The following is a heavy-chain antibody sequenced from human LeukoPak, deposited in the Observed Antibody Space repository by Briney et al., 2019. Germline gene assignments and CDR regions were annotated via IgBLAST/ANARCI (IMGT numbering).Heavy chain of an antibody. CDR2: IYYSGST. Sequence: SQTLSLTCTVSGGPISSGGYYWSWIRQHPGKGLEWIGYIYYSGSTYYNPSLKSRVTISVDTSKNQFSLKLSSVTAADTAVYYCARAKMTTSAFDIWGQGTMVTVSS. CDR3: ARAKMTTSAFDI. CDR1: GGPISSGGYY. V-gene: IGHV4-31*03. J-gene: IGHJ3*02. D-gene: IGHD5-24*01.